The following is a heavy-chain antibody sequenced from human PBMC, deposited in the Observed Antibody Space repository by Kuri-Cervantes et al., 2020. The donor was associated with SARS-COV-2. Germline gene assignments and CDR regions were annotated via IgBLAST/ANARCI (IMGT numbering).Heavy chain of an antibody. Sequence: GESLKISCAASGFSFSNYAIHWVRQAPGKGLEWVAIISYDGGYENYADSVQGRFTISRDNDKHTLYLQVNSVKTEDTAVHYCARDPYVGSGYYLLDFWGQGTLVTVSS. D-gene: IGHD3-22*01. CDR1: GFSFSNYA. V-gene: IGHV3-30*03. J-gene: IGHJ4*02. CDR3: ARDPYVGSGYYLLDF. CDR2: ISYDGGYE.